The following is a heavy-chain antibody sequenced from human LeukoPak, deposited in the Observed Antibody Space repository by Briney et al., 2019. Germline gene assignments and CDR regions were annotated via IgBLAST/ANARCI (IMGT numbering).Heavy chain of an antibody. V-gene: IGHV3-49*04. CDR3: ARGGSSSSWYPFDY. CDR1: GFTFGDYT. Sequence: GGSLRLSCTASGFTFGDYTLSWVRQPPGKGLEWIAFIRRKTSGATTEYAASVKGRFTISRDDSKNSLYLQMNSLKTEDTAVYYCARGGSSSSWYPFDYWGQGTLVTVSS. J-gene: IGHJ4*02. D-gene: IGHD6-13*01. CDR2: IRRKTSGATT.